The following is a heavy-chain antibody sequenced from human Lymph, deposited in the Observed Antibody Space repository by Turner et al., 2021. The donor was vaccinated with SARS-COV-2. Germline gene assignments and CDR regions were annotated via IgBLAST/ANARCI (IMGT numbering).Heavy chain of an antibody. CDR2: IWFDGSNK. CDR1: GFTFSSYG. Sequence: QVQLVVSGGGLVQPGRSLRLSCPVSGFTFSSYGMHWVRQVPGKGLEWVAVIWFDGSNKYYADSVKGRFTISRDNSKNTLYLQMNSLRAEDTAVYYCARHNGGRLDYWGQGTLVTVSS. D-gene: IGHD3-16*01. J-gene: IGHJ4*02. CDR3: ARHNGGRLDY. V-gene: IGHV3-33*08.